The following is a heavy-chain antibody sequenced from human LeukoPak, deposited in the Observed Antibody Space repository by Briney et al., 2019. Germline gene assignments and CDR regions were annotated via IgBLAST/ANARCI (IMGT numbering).Heavy chain of an antibody. D-gene: IGHD6-19*01. CDR3: ARVGSGWYDFDY. Sequence: AGGSLRLSRAASGSTVSSNYMSWVRQAPGKGLEWVSVIHSGSSSTYYTGSVKGRFTISRHNSKNTLYLQMNSLRAEDTAVYYCARVGSGWYDFDYWGQGTLVTVSS. CDR2: IHSGSSST. J-gene: IGHJ4*02. CDR1: GSTVSSNY. V-gene: IGHV3-53*04.